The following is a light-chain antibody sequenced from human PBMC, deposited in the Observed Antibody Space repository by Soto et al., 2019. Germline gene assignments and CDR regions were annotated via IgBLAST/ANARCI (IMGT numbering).Light chain of an antibody. Sequence: EIVMTQSPATLSVSPGERATLSCRASQSVSNNLAWYQQKPGQAPRLLIYGASTRATGIAARFSGSGSGTEFTLTISSLQSEDFAVYYCQQYNNWPPTFGQGTKVEIK. CDR3: QQYNNWPPT. CDR2: GAS. V-gene: IGKV3-15*01. CDR1: QSVSNN. J-gene: IGKJ1*01.